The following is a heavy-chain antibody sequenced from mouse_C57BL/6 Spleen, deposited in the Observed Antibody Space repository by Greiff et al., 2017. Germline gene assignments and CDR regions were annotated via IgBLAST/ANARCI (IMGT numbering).Heavy chain of an antibody. D-gene: IGHD1-1*01. CDR3: AREDCYGSRFAY. CDR1: GFTFSDFY. Sequence: EVQLVESGGGLVQSGRSLRLSCATSGFTFSDFYMEWVRQAPGKGLEWIAASRNKANDYTTEYSASVEGRFIVSRATSDSILYLQMNALRAEDTAVYYCAREDCYGSRFAYWGQGTLVTVSA. CDR2: SRNKANDYTT. J-gene: IGHJ3*01. V-gene: IGHV7-1*01.